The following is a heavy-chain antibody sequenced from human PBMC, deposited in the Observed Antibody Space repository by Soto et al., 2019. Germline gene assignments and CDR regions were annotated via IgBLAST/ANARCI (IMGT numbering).Heavy chain of an antibody. CDR2: ITASGGTT. CDR1: GFNFRSYA. CDR3: AKGGSDSGFDYYYYGMDV. D-gene: IGHD5-12*01. V-gene: IGHV3-23*01. Sequence: GGSLRLSCAASGFNFRSYAVTWVRQAPGKGLEWVSSITASGGTTYYADSVKGRFTISRDNSENTLYLQMNSLRAEDTAMYYCAKGGSDSGFDYYYYGMDVWGQGTTVTVSS. J-gene: IGHJ6*02.